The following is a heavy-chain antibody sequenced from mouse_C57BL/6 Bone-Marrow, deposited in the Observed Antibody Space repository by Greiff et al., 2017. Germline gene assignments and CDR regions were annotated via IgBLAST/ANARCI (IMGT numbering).Heavy chain of an antibody. CDR3: ARSDHYGHAMDY. CDR2: IYPGSGST. CDR1: GYTFTSYW. J-gene: IGHJ4*01. V-gene: IGHV1-55*01. D-gene: IGHD1-1*02. Sequence: QVQLQQSGAELVKPGASVKMSCKASGYTFTSYWITWVKQRPGQGLEWIGDIYPGSGSTNYNEKFKSKATLTVDTSSSTAYMQLSSLTSEDSAVYYCARSDHYGHAMDYWGQGTSVTVSS.